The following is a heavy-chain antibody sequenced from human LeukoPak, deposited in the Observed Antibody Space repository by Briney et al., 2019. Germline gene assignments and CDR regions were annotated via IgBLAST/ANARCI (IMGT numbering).Heavy chain of an antibody. V-gene: IGHV3-33*06. Sequence: GGSLRLSCAASGFTFRSHGMHWVRQAPGKGLEWVAVIWYDGSNKYYADSVKGRFTISRDNSKNTLYLQMNSLRAEDTAVYYCAKDHDYYGSSVDYWGQGTLVTVSS. D-gene: IGHD3-22*01. CDR3: AKDHDYYGSSVDY. J-gene: IGHJ4*02. CDR1: GFTFRSHG. CDR2: IWYDGSNK.